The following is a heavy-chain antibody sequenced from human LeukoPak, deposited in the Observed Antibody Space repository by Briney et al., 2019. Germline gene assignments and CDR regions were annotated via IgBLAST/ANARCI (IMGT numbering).Heavy chain of an antibody. V-gene: IGHV4-34*01. J-gene: IGHJ2*01. Sequence: SHTLSLTCAVYAGSFTGPTWRCVPQPPGQGLEWFGEINHSGSTNYNPSLKHRVTISVDTSKNQFPLKLRYVTAADTAVYYCARLHRRRSGFDGHWYFDVWGRGTLVTASS. CDR3: ARLHRRRSGFDGHWYFDV. CDR2: INHSGST. D-gene: IGHD5-12*01. CDR1: AGSFTGPT.